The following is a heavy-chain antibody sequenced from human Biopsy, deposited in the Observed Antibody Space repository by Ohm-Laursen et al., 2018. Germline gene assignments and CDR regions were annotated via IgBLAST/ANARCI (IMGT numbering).Heavy chain of an antibody. D-gene: IGHD1-1*01. CDR3: AKRGVERGRPLAY. J-gene: IGHJ4*02. CDR1: GYTFTSYA. CDR2: SNAGNGNT. Sequence: SVKVSCKTSGYTFTSYAMHWVRQAPGQRLKWMGWSNAGNGNTKYSQEFQGRVTITRDASASTAYMEVSSLRSEDTAVYYCAKRGVERGRPLAYWGQGTLVTVSS. V-gene: IGHV1-3*01.